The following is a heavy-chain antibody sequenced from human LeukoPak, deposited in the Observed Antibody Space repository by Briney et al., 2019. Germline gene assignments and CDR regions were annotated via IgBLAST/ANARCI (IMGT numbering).Heavy chain of an antibody. V-gene: IGHV4-59*08. J-gene: IGHJ4*02. CDR1: GGSFSGYY. CDR2: IYYSGST. D-gene: IGHD3-22*01. Sequence: SETLSLTCAVYGGSFSGYYWSWIRQPPGKGLEWIGYIYYSGSTNYNPSLKSRVTISVDTSKNQFSLKLSSVTAADTAVYYCARYYYDSSGYFDYWGQGTLVTVSS. CDR3: ARYYYDSSGYFDY.